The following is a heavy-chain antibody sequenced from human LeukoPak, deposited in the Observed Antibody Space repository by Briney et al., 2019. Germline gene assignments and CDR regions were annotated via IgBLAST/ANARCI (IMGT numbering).Heavy chain of an antibody. D-gene: IGHD3-22*01. Sequence: GGSLRLSCAAFGFTFSSYEMNWVRQAPGKGPEWVSYISSRGSTTHYADSVKGRFTISRDNGKKSLYLQMNSLRAEDTAVYYCARDNYDSSGYYFDRGQGTLVTVSS. J-gene: IGHJ4*02. CDR2: ISSRGSTT. V-gene: IGHV3-48*03. CDR3: ARDNYDSSGYYFD. CDR1: GFTFSSYE.